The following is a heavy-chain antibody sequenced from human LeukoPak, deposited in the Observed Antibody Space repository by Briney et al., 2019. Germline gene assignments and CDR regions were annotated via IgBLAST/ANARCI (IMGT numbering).Heavy chain of an antibody. J-gene: IGHJ4*02. D-gene: IGHD6-19*01. CDR2: INSDGSST. CDR1: GFTFSSYW. Sequence: PGGSLRLSCAASGFTFSSYWMHWVRQAPGKGLVWVSRINSDGSSTSYADSVKGRFTISRDNSKNTLYLQMNSLRAEDTAVYYCARESIAVATTTYFDYWGQGTLVTVSS. CDR3: ARESIAVATTTYFDY. V-gene: IGHV3-74*01.